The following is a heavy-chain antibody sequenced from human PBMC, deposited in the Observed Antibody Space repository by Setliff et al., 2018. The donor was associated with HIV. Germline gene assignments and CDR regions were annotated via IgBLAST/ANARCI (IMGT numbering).Heavy chain of an antibody. J-gene: IGHJ4*02. CDR2: VYHTGST. Sequence: SETLSLTCGVSGYSMSSGYYWGWIRQPPGKGLEWIGNVYHTGSTYYNPSLKSRVTISVDTSKNQFSLKLSSVTAADTAVYYCASPASDSSTVNGADYWGQGTLVTVSS. CDR1: GYSMSSGYY. D-gene: IGHD6-13*01. CDR3: ASPASDSSTVNGADY. V-gene: IGHV4-38-2*01.